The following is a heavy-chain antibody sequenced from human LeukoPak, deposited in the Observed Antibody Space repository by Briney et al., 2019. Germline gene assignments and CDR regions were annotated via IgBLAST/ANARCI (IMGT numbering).Heavy chain of an antibody. CDR1: GYSFTNYW. CDR2: IYPGDSDT. Sequence: GESLKISCKGSGYSFTNYWIGWVRQMPGKGLEWMGIIYPGDSDTRYSPSFQGQVSISADKSISTAYLQWSSLKASDSAMYYCARHNLRVGVPAAYYYYYYMDVWGKGTTVTVSS. D-gene: IGHD2-2*01. CDR3: ARHNLRVGVPAAYYYYYYMDV. V-gene: IGHV5-51*01. J-gene: IGHJ6*03.